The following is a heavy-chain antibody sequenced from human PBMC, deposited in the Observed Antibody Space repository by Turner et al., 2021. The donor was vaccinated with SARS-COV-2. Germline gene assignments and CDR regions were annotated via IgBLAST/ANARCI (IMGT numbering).Heavy chain of an antibody. Sequence: QVQLQQWGTGLLKPSETLSLTCAVYGGSFSGYWWTWIRQPPGKGLEWIGEINHRGRTNYNPTLKSRVTISGDTSKSQFSLKLSSVTAADTAGYYCAKRRGYCDSTGCNYGMDVWGQGTTVTVSS. V-gene: IGHV4-34*01. J-gene: IGHJ6*02. CDR3: AKRRGYCDSTGCNYGMDV. CDR2: INHRGRT. CDR1: GGSFSGYW. D-gene: IGHD2-2*01.